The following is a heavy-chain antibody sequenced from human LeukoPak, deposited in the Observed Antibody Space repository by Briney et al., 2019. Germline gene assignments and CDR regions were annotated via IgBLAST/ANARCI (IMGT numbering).Heavy chain of an antibody. J-gene: IGHJ4*02. CDR2: ISGSGGST. D-gene: IGHD6-13*01. CDR1: GFTFSSYA. CDR3: AKAPRIPYSSSHD. V-gene: IGHV3-23*01. Sequence: PGGSLRLFCAASGFTFSSYAMSWVRQAPGKGLEWVSAISGSGGSTYYADSVKGRFTISRDNSKNTLYLQMNSLRGEDTAVYYCAKAPRIPYSSSHDWGQGTLVTVSS.